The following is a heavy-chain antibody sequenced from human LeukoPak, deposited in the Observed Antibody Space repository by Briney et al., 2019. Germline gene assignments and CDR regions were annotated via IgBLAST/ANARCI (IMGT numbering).Heavy chain of an antibody. Sequence: PGGSLRLSCTGSGFTFNDYYMSWVRQAPGKGLEWLSFISAGGYPIYYADSVRGRFTISRDTAKNSLYLQMNSLRVEDTAVYYCVMTAGPPTEHWGQGALVTVSS. CDR1: GFTFNDYY. J-gene: IGHJ4*01. CDR2: ISAGGYPI. CDR3: VMTAGPPTEH. V-gene: IGHV3-11*04.